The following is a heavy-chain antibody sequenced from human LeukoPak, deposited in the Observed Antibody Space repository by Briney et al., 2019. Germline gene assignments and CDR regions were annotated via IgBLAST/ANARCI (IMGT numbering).Heavy chain of an antibody. CDR1: GFTSSTYW. J-gene: IGHJ4*02. Sequence: GESLRLSCAASGFTSSTYWLSWVRQAPGKGLEWVAIINQAGSEKDYVDSVKGRFTISRDNGKNSLYLQMNSLRADDTSIYYCARDPARFGSGYYPENWGPGTQVTVSS. CDR2: INQAGSEK. CDR3: ARDPARFGSGYYPEN. D-gene: IGHD3-22*01. V-gene: IGHV3-7*01.